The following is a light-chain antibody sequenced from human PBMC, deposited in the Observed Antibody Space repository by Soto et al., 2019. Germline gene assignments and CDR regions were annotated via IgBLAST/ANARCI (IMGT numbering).Light chain of an antibody. V-gene: IGLV3-21*02. CDR1: NIESKS. CDR2: VDS. J-gene: IGLJ1*01. CDR3: QVWDTISDHYV. Sequence: SYALAQPPSVSVASGQTARITCGGNNIESKSVHWYQQRPGQAPVLVIYVDSDRPSGIPDRFSASTSGNTAALTISRVEAGDEADYYCQVWDTISDHYVFGSGTKVTVL.